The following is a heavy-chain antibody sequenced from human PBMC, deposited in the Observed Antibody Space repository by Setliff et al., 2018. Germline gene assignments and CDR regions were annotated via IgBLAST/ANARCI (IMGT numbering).Heavy chain of an antibody. J-gene: IGHJ6*03. Sequence: PSETLSLTCTVSGGSISSYYWSWIRQPQWKGLEWIGYIYTSGSTNYNPYLKSRVTISVDTSKNQFSLNLSAVTAADTAVYFCAREDGPNYYYYYMDIWGKGTTVTVSS. CDR1: GGSISSYY. V-gene: IGHV4-4*08. CDR3: AREDGPNYYYYYMDI. CDR2: IYTSGST. D-gene: IGHD2-8*01.